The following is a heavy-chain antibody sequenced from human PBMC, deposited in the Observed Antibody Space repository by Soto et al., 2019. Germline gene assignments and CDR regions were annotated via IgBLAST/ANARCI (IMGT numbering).Heavy chain of an antibody. D-gene: IGHD6-13*01. CDR1: GFTFSSYA. CDR3: ARDSHRGQQLDQAHYYYYYGMDV. V-gene: IGHV3-30-3*01. J-gene: IGHJ6*02. Sequence: GESLRLSCAASGFTFSSYAMHWVRQAPGKGLEWVAVISYDGSNKYYADSVKGRFTISRDNSKNTLYLQMNSLRAEDTAVYYCARDSHRGQQLDQAHYYYYYGMDVWGQGTTVTVSS. CDR2: ISYDGSNK.